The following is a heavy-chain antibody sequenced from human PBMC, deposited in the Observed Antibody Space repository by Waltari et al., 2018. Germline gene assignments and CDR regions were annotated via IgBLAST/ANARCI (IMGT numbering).Heavy chain of an antibody. Sequence: EVQLVESGGALVKPGGSLRLSCAASGFIFSSYSMNWVRLAPGKGLEWVSSITSNSNYINYADSVKGRFTISRDNAKNSLYLQMNSLRPEDTAVYYCARRYCSTTNCYAFEDWGQGTLVTVSS. D-gene: IGHD2-2*01. CDR2: ITSNSNYI. V-gene: IGHV3-21*01. CDR3: ARRYCSTTNCYAFED. J-gene: IGHJ4*02. CDR1: GFIFSSYS.